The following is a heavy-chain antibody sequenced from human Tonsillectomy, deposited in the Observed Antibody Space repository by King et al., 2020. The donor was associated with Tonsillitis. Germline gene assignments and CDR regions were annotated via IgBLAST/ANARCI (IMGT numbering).Heavy chain of an antibody. Sequence: LQLVQSGAEVKKPGASVKVSCKASGYTFTGYYMHWVRQAPGQGLEWMGWINPNSGGTNYAQKFQGRVTMTRDTSISTAYMELSRLRSDDTAVHYCARARGGIVVVVATLDYWGQGTLVTVSS. CDR3: ARARGGIVVVVATLDY. CDR1: GYTFTGYY. CDR2: INPNSGGT. D-gene: IGHD2-15*01. J-gene: IGHJ4*02. V-gene: IGHV1-2*02.